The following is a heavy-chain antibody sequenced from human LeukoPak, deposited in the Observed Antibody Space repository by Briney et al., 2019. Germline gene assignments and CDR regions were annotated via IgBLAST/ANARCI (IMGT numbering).Heavy chain of an antibody. CDR1: GFTFSSYG. CDR2: ISSSSSHI. V-gene: IGHV3-21*01. J-gene: IGHJ3*02. CDR3: ARREDCGGDSCPDAFDI. Sequence: GGSLRLSCAASGFTFSSYGMNWVRQAPGKGLEWVSSISSSSSHIYYADSVKGRFTISRDNAKNSLYLQMNSLRAEDTAVYYCARREDCGGDSCPDAFDIWGQGTMVTVSS. D-gene: IGHD2-21*02.